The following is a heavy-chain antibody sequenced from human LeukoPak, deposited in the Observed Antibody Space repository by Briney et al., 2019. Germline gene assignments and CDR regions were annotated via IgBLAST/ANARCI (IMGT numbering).Heavy chain of an antibody. D-gene: IGHD2-2*01. J-gene: IGHJ4*02. V-gene: IGHV3-30*04. Sequence: GGSLRLSCAASGFTFSNYAMHWVRQAPGKGPEWVALISYDGSNKNYADSVKGRFTISRDNSKNTLFLQMNSLRTEGTAVFYCARGETWFSTTWYYFDYWGQGTLVTVSS. CDR1: GFTFSNYA. CDR3: ARGETWFSTTWYYFDY. CDR2: ISYDGSNK.